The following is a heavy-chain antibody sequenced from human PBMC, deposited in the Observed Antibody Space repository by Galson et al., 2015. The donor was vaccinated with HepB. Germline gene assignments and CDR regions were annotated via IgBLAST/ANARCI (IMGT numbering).Heavy chain of an antibody. CDR3: AREGAMSGAGVFEF. V-gene: IGHV3-33*01. D-gene: IGHD6-13*01. CDR1: GFTFSDYG. J-gene: IGHJ4*02. Sequence: SLRLSCAASGFTFSDYGMNWVRQAPGKGLEWVALIWYDGSQKYYADSVKGRFTISRDNSENKLYLQMDNLRAEDTAIYCCAREGAMSGAGVFEFWGQGTLVTVSS. CDR2: IWYDGSQK.